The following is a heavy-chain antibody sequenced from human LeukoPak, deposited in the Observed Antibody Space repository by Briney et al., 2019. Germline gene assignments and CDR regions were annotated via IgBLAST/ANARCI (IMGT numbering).Heavy chain of an antibody. J-gene: IGHJ4*02. D-gene: IGHD4-17*01. Sequence: SGTLSLTCAVYGGSFSGYYWSWIRQPPGKGLEWIGEINHSGSTNYNPSLKSRVTISVDTSKNQFSLKLSSVTAADTAVYYCARDLVTTVFYFDYWGQGTLVTVSS. CDR3: ARDLVTTVFYFDY. CDR1: GGSFSGYY. V-gene: IGHV4-34*01. CDR2: INHSGST.